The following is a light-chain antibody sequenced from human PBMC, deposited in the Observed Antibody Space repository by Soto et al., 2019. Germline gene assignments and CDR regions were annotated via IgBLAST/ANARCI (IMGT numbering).Light chain of an antibody. Sequence: QSALTQPASVSGSPGQSITISCTGTSDDVGGYNYVSWYQQHSGKAPKLIIYEVTNRPSGVSNRFSGSKSGNTASLTISGLQADDEADYHCSSYTGNYTRVFGTGTKVTVL. J-gene: IGLJ1*01. CDR1: SDDVGGYNY. CDR3: SSYTGNYTRV. V-gene: IGLV2-14*03. CDR2: EVT.